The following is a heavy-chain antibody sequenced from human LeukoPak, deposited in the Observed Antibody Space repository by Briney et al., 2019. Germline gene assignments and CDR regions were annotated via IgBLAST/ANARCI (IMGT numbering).Heavy chain of an antibody. Sequence: GASVKVSCKASGYTFTTYAMHWVRQAPGQRLEWMGCINAGNGNTKYSPEFQGRVTMTRDMSTSTVYMELSSLRSEDTAVYYCARMCVFGGCVNEPDYWGQGTLVTVSS. J-gene: IGHJ4*02. CDR2: INAGNGNT. D-gene: IGHD3-16*01. CDR3: ARMCVFGGCVNEPDY. V-gene: IGHV1-3*03. CDR1: GYTFTTYA.